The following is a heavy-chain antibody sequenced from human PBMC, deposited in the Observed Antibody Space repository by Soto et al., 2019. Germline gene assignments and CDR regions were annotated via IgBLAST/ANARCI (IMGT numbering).Heavy chain of an antibody. D-gene: IGHD2-2*01. V-gene: IGHV4-4*02. CDR2: IYHSGIT. Sequence: ASETLSLTCAVSGGSISSSNWWSWVRQPPGKGLKWIGEIYHSGITNYNPSLKSRVTISVDKSKNQFSLKLSSVTAADTAVYYCARDRGIVLVPAAISYAFDIWGQGTMVTVSS. J-gene: IGHJ3*02. CDR1: GGSISSSNW. CDR3: ARDRGIVLVPAAISYAFDI.